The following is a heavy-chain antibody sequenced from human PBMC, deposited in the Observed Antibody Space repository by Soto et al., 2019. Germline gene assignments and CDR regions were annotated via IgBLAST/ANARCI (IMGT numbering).Heavy chain of an antibody. J-gene: IGHJ4*02. CDR3: ARLVKVRSQSSYYYFDY. Sequence: SETLSLTCTVSGGSFSSYYWSWIRQPPGKGLEWIGYSYYSGSTNYNPSLKSRVTISVDTSKNQFSLKLSSVTAADTAVYYCARLVKVRSQSSYYYFDYWGQGTLVTVSS. CDR2: SYYSGST. CDR1: GGSFSSYY. V-gene: IGHV4-59*08. D-gene: IGHD3-10*01.